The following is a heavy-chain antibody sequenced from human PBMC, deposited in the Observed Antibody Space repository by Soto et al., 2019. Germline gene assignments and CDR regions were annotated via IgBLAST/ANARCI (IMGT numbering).Heavy chain of an antibody. Sequence: QVQLQESGPGLVKPSGTLSLTCAVSGGSISSSNWWSWVRQPPGKGLEWIGEIYHSGSTNYNPSLKSRVNISVDKSKNQFSLKLSSVTAADTAVYYCALGYSGYGGFSALFDPWGQGTLVTVSS. CDR3: ALGYSGYGGFSALFDP. J-gene: IGHJ5*02. V-gene: IGHV4-4*02. CDR1: GGSISSSNW. D-gene: IGHD5-12*01. CDR2: IYHSGST.